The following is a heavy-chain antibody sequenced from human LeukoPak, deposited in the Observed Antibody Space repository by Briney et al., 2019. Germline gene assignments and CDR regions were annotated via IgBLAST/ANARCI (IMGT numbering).Heavy chain of an antibody. V-gene: IGHV4-59*01. CDR3: ARTHCSSTSCRYFDL. D-gene: IGHD2-2*01. CDR2: IYYSGST. CDR1: GGSISSYY. Sequence: SETLSLTCTVSGGSISSYYWSWIRQPPGKGLEWIGYIYYSGSTNYNPSLKSRVTISVDTSKNQFSLKLSSVTAADTAVYYCARTHCSSTSCRYFDLWGRGTLVTVSS. J-gene: IGHJ2*01.